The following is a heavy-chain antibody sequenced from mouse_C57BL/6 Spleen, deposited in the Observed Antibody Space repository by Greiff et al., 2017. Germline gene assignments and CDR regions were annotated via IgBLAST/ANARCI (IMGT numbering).Heavy chain of an antibody. J-gene: IGHJ1*03. CDR1: GYTFTSYG. Sequence: EVQLQQSGAELVRPGSSVKMSCKTSGYTFTSYGINWVKQRPGQGLEWIGYIYIGNGYTEYNEKFKGKATLTSDTSSSTAYMQLSSLTSEDSAISFCARSGMITTTRYWYFDVWGTGTTVTVSS. CDR3: ARSGMITTTRYWYFDV. V-gene: IGHV1-58*01. CDR2: IYIGNGYT. D-gene: IGHD2-4*01.